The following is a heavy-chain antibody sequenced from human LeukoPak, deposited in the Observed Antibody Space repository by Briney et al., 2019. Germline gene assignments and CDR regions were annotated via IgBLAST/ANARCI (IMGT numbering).Heavy chain of an antibody. Sequence: GGSLRLSCAASGFTLSSYAMSWVRQAPRKGQEWVSAMSSGYGGTYYADSVKGRFTISRDNSKNTLYLQMNSLSVEDTALYYCAKEGGPSGYSPCDSWGQGTLVTVSS. D-gene: IGHD5-18*01. V-gene: IGHV3-23*01. CDR2: MSSGYGGT. J-gene: IGHJ5*01. CDR3: AKEGGPSGYSPCDS. CDR1: GFTLSSYA.